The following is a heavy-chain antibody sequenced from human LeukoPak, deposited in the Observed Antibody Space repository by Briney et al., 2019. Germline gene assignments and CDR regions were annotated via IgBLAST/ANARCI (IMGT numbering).Heavy chain of an antibody. Sequence: PGSSVKVPCKASGGTFSSYAISWVRQAPGQGLEWMGGIIPIFGTANYAQKFQGRVTITTDESTSTAYMELSSLRSEDTAVYYCARVIWFGGTRSYNWFDPWGQGTLVTVSS. CDR3: ARVIWFGGTRSYNWFDP. J-gene: IGHJ5*02. D-gene: IGHD3-10*01. CDR1: GGTFSSYA. CDR2: IIPIFGTA. V-gene: IGHV1-69*05.